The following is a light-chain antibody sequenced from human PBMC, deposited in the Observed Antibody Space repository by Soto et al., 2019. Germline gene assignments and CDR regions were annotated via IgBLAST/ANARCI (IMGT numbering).Light chain of an antibody. J-gene: IGLJ3*02. Sequence: QSALTQPRSVSGSPGQSVTISCTGTSSDVGGYNYVSWYQQHPGKAPKLMIYDVSKRPSGVPDRFSGSKSGNTASLTISGLQAEDEADYYCQTWGTGTDWVFGGGTKLTVL. V-gene: IGLV2-11*01. CDR2: DVS. CDR3: QTWGTGTDWV. CDR1: SSDVGGYNY.